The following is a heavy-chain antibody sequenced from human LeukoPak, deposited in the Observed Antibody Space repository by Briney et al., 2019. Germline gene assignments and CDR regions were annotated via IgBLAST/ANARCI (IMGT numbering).Heavy chain of an antibody. CDR1: GGSISSSSSY. V-gene: IGHV4-39*01. J-gene: IGHJ3*02. CDR2: ISYSGST. CDR3: ARRGSSGWWLDI. D-gene: IGHD6-13*01. Sequence: SETLSLTCTVSGGSISSSSSYWGWIRQPPGKGLEWIGSISYSGSTYYSPSLKSRVTISVDTSKNQFSLKLSSVTAADTAVYYCARRGSSGWWLDIWGQGTMVTVSS.